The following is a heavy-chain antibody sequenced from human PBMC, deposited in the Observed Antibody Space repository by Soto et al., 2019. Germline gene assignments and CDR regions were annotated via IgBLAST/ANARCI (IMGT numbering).Heavy chain of an antibody. CDR2: FFWDDDT. D-gene: IGHD3-10*01. Sequence: QIALKESGPALVKPTQTLTLTCSFSGFSLTTNGVGVGWIRQPPGKALEWLAIFFWDDDTRYSLSLKSRLTITKDASRNQVVLTMTNMAPADTGTYYCARSRAAWTNAFDVWGQGTLVSVSS. V-gene: IGHV2-5*02. CDR1: GFSLTTNGVG. CDR3: ARSRAAWTNAFDV. J-gene: IGHJ3*01.